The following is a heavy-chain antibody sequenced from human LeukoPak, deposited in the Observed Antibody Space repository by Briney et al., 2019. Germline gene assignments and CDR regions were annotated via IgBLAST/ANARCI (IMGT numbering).Heavy chain of an antibody. D-gene: IGHD3-10*01. CDR1: GGSISSGGYF. J-gene: IGHJ5*02. CDR2: IYHGGNT. V-gene: IGHV4-31*03. CDR3: ARVRYYGSGEEIDP. Sequence: NPSETLSLTCTVSGGSISSGGYFWSWIRQNPGKGLERIGYIYHGGNTYYNPSLKSRVTISVDTSKNQFSLTLSSVTAADTAMYYCARVRYYGSGEEIDPWGQGTLVTVSS.